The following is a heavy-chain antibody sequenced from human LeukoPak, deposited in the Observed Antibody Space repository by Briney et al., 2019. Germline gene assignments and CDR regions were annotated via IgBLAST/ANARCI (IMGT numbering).Heavy chain of an antibody. J-gene: IGHJ3*02. D-gene: IGHD6-19*01. CDR2: IIPIFGTA. V-gene: IGHV1-69*13. Sequence: ASVKVSCKASGGTFSSYAISWVRQAPGQGLEGMGGIIPIFGTANYAQKFQGRVTITADESTSTAYMELSSLRSEDTAVYYCARPLAVAGTTSTDAFDIWGQGTMVTVSS. CDR1: GGTFSSYA. CDR3: ARPLAVAGTTSTDAFDI.